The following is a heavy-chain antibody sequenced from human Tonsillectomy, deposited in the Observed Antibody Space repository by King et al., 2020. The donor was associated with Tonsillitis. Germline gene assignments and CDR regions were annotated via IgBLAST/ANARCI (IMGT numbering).Heavy chain of an antibody. CDR3: ARVSNHYYYYYMDV. CDR1: GGSISSGSSY. CDR2: IYTSGST. J-gene: IGHJ6*03. Sequence: QLQESGPGLVKPSQTLSLTCTVSGGSISSGSSYWSWIRQPAGKGLEWIGRIYTSGSTNYNPSLKSRVTMSVDTSKNQFSLKLSSVTAADTAVYYCARVSNHYYYYYMDVWGKGTTVTVSS. D-gene: IGHD4-11*01. V-gene: IGHV4-61*02.